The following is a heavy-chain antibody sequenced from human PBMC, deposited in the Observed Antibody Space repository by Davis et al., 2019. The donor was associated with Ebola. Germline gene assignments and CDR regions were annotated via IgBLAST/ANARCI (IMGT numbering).Heavy chain of an antibody. V-gene: IGHV3-43*02. Sequence: GESLKISCAASGFTFDDHAMSWVRQAPGKALEWVSLISGNGYGTEYGDTVKGRFTISRENDKRSLYLQMNSLRAEDTAVYFCARDYYRHGMDVWGQGTTVTVSS. D-gene: IGHD3-10*01. J-gene: IGHJ6*02. CDR1: GFTFDDHA. CDR3: ARDYYRHGMDV. CDR2: ISGNGYGT.